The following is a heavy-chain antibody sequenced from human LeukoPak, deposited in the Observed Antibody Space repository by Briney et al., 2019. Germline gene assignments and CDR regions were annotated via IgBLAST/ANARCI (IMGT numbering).Heavy chain of an antibody. V-gene: IGHV1-69*04. J-gene: IGHJ4*02. CDR1: GGTFSSYA. CDR3: ARDSLGQQLVLFDY. D-gene: IGHD6-6*01. Sequence: SATVSCKASGGTFSSYAISWVRQAPGQGLECMGRIIPILGIANYAQKFKGRVTITADKSTSTAYMELSSLRSEDTAVYYCARDSLGQQLVLFDYWGQGTLVTVSS. CDR2: IIPILGIA.